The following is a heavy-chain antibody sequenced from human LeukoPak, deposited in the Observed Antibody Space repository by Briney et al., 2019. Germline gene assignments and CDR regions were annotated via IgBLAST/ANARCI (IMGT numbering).Heavy chain of an antibody. CDR3: ARGAPSIAVAGPDYYYYGMDV. D-gene: IGHD6-19*01. CDR1: GGTFSSYA. Sequence: ASVKVSCKASGGTFSSYAISRVRQAPGQGLEWMGGIIPIFGTANYAQKFQGRVTITADESTSTAYMELSSLRSEDTAVYYCARGAPSIAVAGPDYYYYGMDVWGQGTTVTVSS. V-gene: IGHV1-69*13. J-gene: IGHJ6*02. CDR2: IIPIFGTA.